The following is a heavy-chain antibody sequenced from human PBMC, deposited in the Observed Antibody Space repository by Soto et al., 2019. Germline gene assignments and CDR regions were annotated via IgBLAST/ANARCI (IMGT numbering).Heavy chain of an antibody. CDR3: ARDPASVGDGSVTPAFDI. J-gene: IGHJ3*02. V-gene: IGHV4-4*02. D-gene: IGHD4-17*01. Sequence: QVQLQESGPGLVKPSGTLSLTCAVSGGSISSSNWWSWVRQPPGKGLEWIGEIYHSGSTNYNPSLKSRVTISVDKSKNQFSLKLSSVTAADTAVYYCARDPASVGDGSVTPAFDIWGQGTMVTVSS. CDR2: IYHSGST. CDR1: GGSISSSNW.